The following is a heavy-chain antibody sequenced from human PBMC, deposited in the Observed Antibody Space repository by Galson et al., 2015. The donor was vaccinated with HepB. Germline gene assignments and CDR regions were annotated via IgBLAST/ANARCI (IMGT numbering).Heavy chain of an antibody. Sequence: SLRLSCAASGFTFSSYSMNWVRQAPGKGLEWASSISSSSSYIYYADSVKGRFTISRDNAKNSLYLQMNSLRAEDTAVYYCARAVYDSSGYYPEAYDYWGQGTLVTVSS. V-gene: IGHV3-21*01. J-gene: IGHJ4*02. D-gene: IGHD3-22*01. CDR2: ISSSSSYI. CDR1: GFTFSSYS. CDR3: ARAVYDSSGYYPEAYDY.